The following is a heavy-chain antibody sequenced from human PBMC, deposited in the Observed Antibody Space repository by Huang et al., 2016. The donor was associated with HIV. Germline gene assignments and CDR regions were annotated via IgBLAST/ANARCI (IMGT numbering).Heavy chain of an antibody. V-gene: IGHV1-18*04. J-gene: IGHJ4*02. D-gene: IGHD3-16*02. CDR3: ARFYVWGSYRPDY. Sequence: QVQLVQSRTEVKKPGASVKVSCKASGYIFTSYAISWVRKAPGQGLEWMGWISGNNDNTNYAQTFQGRVTLTTDTSTSTAFMELRSLRSDDTAVYYCARFYVWGSYRPDYWGQGTLVTVSS. CDR2: ISGNNDNT. CDR1: GYIFTSYA.